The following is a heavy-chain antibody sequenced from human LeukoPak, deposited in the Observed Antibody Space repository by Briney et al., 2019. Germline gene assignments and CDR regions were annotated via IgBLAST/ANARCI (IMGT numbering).Heavy chain of an antibody. Sequence: ASVKVSCKASGYTFTSYGISWVRQAPGQGLEWMGWISAYNGNTNYAQKFQGRVTITADESTSTAYMELSSLRSEDTAVYYCAREGGATSNFDYWGQGTLVTVSS. CDR2: ISAYNGNT. CDR1: GYTFTSYG. CDR3: AREGGATSNFDY. J-gene: IGHJ4*02. V-gene: IGHV1-18*01. D-gene: IGHD1-26*01.